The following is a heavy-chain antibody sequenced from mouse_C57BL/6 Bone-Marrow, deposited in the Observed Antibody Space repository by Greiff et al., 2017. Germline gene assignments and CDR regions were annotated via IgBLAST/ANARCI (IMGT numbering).Heavy chain of an antibody. CDR2: IYPGSGST. Sequence: QVQLLQPGAELVKPGASVKMSCKASGYTFTSYWITWVKQRPGQGLEWIGDIYPGSGSTYYTEKFKSKATLTVDTSSSTAYMQLSSLTSEDSAVYDCARRVSIYDGYYGGYFDVWGTGTTVTVSS. J-gene: IGHJ1*03. V-gene: IGHV1-55*01. CDR1: GYTFTSYW. D-gene: IGHD2-3*01. CDR3: ARRVSIYDGYYGGYFDV.